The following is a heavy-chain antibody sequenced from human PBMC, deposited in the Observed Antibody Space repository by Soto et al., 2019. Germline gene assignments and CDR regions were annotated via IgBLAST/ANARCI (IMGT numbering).Heavy chain of an antibody. J-gene: IGHJ4*02. Sequence: GGSLRLSCAASGFTFSSYSMNWVRQAPGKGLEWVSSISSSSSYIYYADSVKGRFTISRDNAKNSLYLQMNSLRAEDTAVYYCGRDQEFDGYSYGYYFDYWGQGTLVTVSS. CDR2: ISSSSSYI. CDR1: GFTFSSYS. CDR3: GRDQEFDGYSYGYYFDY. D-gene: IGHD5-18*01. V-gene: IGHV3-21*01.